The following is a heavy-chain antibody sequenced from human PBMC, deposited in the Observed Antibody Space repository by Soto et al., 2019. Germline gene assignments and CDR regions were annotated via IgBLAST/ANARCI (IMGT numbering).Heavy chain of an antibody. CDR1: GASISSYY. J-gene: IGHJ6*02. CDR3: GSAAYGSGSYYAPYYYYAMDV. D-gene: IGHD3-10*01. CDR2: ILYTGNT. Sequence: PSETLSLTCTVSGASISSYYWSWIRRPPGKGLEWLGYILYTGNTNYSPSLKRRVTMSVDTSKNQVSLKLSAVTAADTAVYFCGSAAYGSGSYYAPYYYYAMDVWGQGTTVTLSS. V-gene: IGHV4-59*01.